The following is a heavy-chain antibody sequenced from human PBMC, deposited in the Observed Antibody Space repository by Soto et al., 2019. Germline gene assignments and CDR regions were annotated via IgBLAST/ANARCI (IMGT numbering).Heavy chain of an antibody. CDR1: GFTFTNSA. Sequence: GASVKVSCKASGFTFTNSAVQWVRQARGQGLEWMGRIIPILGIANYAQKFQGRVTITADKSTSTAYMELSSLRSEDTAMYYCARDRPYGGVFDAFDIWGQGTMVTVSS. CDR3: ARDRPYGGVFDAFDI. CDR2: IIPILGIA. D-gene: IGHD2-8*02. V-gene: IGHV1-69*04. J-gene: IGHJ3*02.